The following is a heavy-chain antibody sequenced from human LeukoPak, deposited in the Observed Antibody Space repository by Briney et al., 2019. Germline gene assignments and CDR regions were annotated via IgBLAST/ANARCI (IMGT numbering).Heavy chain of an antibody. V-gene: IGHV1-69*05. CDR2: IIPIFGTA. CDR1: GGTFSSYA. J-gene: IGHJ4*02. CDR3: ARGGGSYYGILDY. D-gene: IGHD1-26*01. Sequence: SVKVSCKAPGGTFSSYAISWVRQAPGQGLEWMGGIIPIFGTANYAQKLQGRVTMTTDTSTSTAYMELRSLRSDDTAVYYCARGGGSYYGILDYWGQGTLVTVSS.